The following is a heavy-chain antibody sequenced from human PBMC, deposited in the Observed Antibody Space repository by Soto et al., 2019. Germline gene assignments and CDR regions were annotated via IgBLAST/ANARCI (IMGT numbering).Heavy chain of an antibody. CDR1: GGSISSGGYS. CDR2: MYHSGST. D-gene: IGHD4-4*01. Sequence: PSETLSLTCAVSGGSISSGGYSWSWIRQPPGKGLEWIGYMYHSGSTYYNPSLKSRVTISIDRSKNQFSLKLSSVTAADTAVYYCARAREVTRRYYYYYGMDVWGQGTTVTVSS. J-gene: IGHJ6*02. V-gene: IGHV4-30-2*01. CDR3: ARAREVTRRYYYYYGMDV.